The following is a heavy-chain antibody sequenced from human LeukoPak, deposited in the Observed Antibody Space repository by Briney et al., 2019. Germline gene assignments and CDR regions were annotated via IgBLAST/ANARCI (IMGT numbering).Heavy chain of an antibody. Sequence: PSQTLSLTCTVSGGSISSGGYYWSWIRQHPGKGLEWIGYIYHSGSTYYNPSLKSRVTISVDTSKNQFSLKLSSVTAADTAVYYCARRGPTKSNWFDPWGQGTLVTVSS. CDR3: ARRGPTKSNWFDP. CDR1: GGSISSGGYY. D-gene: IGHD1-26*01. CDR2: IYHSGST. J-gene: IGHJ5*02. V-gene: IGHV4-31*03.